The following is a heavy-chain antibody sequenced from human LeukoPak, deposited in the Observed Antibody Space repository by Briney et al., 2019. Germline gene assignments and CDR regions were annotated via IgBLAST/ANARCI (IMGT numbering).Heavy chain of an antibody. J-gene: IGHJ4*02. CDR2: ISYDGSNK. CDR3: ANSTFDY. Sequence: PGGSLRLSCAASGFTFSSYGMHWVRQAPGKGLEWVEVISYDGSNKYYADSVKGRFTISRDNSKNTLYLQMNSLRAEDTAVYYCANSTFDYWGQGTLVTVSS. CDR1: GFTFSSYG. D-gene: IGHD2-2*01. V-gene: IGHV3-30*18.